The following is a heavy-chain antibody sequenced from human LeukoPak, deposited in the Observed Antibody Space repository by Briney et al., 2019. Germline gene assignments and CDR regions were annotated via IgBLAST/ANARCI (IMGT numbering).Heavy chain of an antibody. Sequence: SETLSLTCTVSGGSVSSGSYYWSWIRQPPGKGLEWIGYIYYSGSTNYDPSLKSRVTISVDTSKNQFSLKLSSVTAADTAVYYCASGNILTCYGYYFDYWGQGTLVTVSS. CDR3: ASGNILTCYGYYFDY. V-gene: IGHV4-61*01. CDR1: GGSVSSGSYY. J-gene: IGHJ4*02. D-gene: IGHD3-9*01. CDR2: IYYSGST.